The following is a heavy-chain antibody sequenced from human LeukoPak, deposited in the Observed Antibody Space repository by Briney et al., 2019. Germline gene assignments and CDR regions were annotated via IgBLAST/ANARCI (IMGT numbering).Heavy chain of an antibody. V-gene: IGHV3-33*01. D-gene: IGHD5-18*01. J-gene: IGHJ4*02. CDR1: GFTFSSHG. CDR3: ARILTASLDY. Sequence: GGSLRLSCAASGFTFSSHGMHWVSQAPGKGLEWVAVIWYDGSKKQYADSVKGRFTVSRDNSKNTLYLQMNSLRAEDTAVYYCARILTASLDYWGQGTLVTVSS. CDR2: IWYDGSKK.